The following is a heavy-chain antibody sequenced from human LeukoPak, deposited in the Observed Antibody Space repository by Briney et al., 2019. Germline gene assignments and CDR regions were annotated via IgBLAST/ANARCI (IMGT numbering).Heavy chain of an antibody. V-gene: IGHV1-2*02. CDR1: GGTFSSYA. D-gene: IGHD1-26*01. J-gene: IGHJ4*02. Sequence: ASVKVPCKASGGTFSSYAISWVRQAPGQGLEWMGWINPNSGGTNYAQKFQDRVTMTRDTSISTAYMELSRLRSDDTAVYYCARGRKMGTTNSFDYWGQGTLVTVSS. CDR2: INPNSGGT. CDR3: ARGRKMGTTNSFDY.